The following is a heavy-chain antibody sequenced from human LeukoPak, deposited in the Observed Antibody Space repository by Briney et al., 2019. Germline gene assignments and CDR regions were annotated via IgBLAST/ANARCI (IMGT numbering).Heavy chain of an antibody. CDR2: IIPIFGTA. V-gene: IGHV1-69*01. D-gene: IGHD6-19*01. CDR3: ASMPGIAVAGSFLFDY. J-gene: IGHJ4*02. CDR1: GGTFSSYA. Sequence: ASVKLSCKASGGTFSSYAISWVRQAPGQGLEWMGGIIPIFGTANYAQKFQGRVTITADESTSTAYMELSSLRSEDTAVYYCASMPGIAVAGSFLFDYWGQGTLVTVSS.